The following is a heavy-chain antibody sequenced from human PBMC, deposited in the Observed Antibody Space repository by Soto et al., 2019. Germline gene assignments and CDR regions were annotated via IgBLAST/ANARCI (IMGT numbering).Heavy chain of an antibody. V-gene: IGHV1-8*01. CDR2: MNPNSGNT. D-gene: IGHD3-16*02. J-gene: IGHJ6*02. CDR1: GYTFTSYD. CDR3: ATTRAVIGDYYYGMDV. Sequence: QVQLVQSGAEVKKPGASVKVSCKASGYTFTSYDINWVRQATGQGLEWMGWMNPNSGNTGYAQKFQGRVTMTRNTSISKAYMELSSLRSEDTAVYYCATTRAVIGDYYYGMDVWGQGTTVTVSS.